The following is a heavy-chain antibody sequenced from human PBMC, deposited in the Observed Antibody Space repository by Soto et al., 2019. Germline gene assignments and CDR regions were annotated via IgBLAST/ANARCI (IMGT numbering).Heavy chain of an antibody. CDR3: ARSSGGNFGIIIEGSNWYDP. Sequence: ASVKVSCKAPGDTFTSYYLNWVRQAPGQGLEWMGVINPHGGSTKYAQKFQGRITMTRDTSRSTVYMELSSLRSDDTAIYYCARSSGGNFGIIIEGSNWYDPWGQGTLVTVSS. CDR2: INPHGGST. CDR1: GDTFTSYY. J-gene: IGHJ5*02. D-gene: IGHD3-3*01. V-gene: IGHV1-46*01.